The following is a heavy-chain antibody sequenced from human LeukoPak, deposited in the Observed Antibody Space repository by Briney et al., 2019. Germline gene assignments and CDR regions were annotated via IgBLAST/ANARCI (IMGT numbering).Heavy chain of an antibody. V-gene: IGHV4-38-2*02. CDR1: GYSIGSDYY. J-gene: IGHJ4*02. Sequence: PSETLSLTCTVSGYSIGSDYYWAWIRQPPGKGLEWIGSVYHTGGTNYSPSLKSRVTISLYPSMNQFSLKLKSVTAADTAVYYCTRHQSRSTMARGSPKNFDFWGQGNLVTVSS. CDR2: VYHTGGT. D-gene: IGHD3-10*01. CDR3: TRHQSRSTMARGSPKNFDF.